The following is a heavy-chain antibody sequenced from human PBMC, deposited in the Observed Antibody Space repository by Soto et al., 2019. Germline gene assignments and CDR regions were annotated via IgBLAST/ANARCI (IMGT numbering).Heavy chain of an antibody. Sequence: QVQLVQSGAEVKKPGSSVKVSCKASGGTFSSYAISWVRQAPGQGLEWMGGIIPIFGTANYAQKFQGRVTITADESTRTAYMELSSLRSEDTAVYYCARTDCGGDCYHWYFDLWGRGTLVTVSS. CDR3: ARTDCGGDCYHWYFDL. D-gene: IGHD2-21*02. CDR2: IIPIFGTA. J-gene: IGHJ2*01. V-gene: IGHV1-69*01. CDR1: GGTFSSYA.